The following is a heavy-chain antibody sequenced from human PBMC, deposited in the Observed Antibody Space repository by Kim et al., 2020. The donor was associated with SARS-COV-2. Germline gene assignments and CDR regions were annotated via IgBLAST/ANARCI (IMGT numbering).Heavy chain of an antibody. D-gene: IGHD3-22*01. CDR3: ARRRYYDSSAQGGMDV. Sequence: LKSRVTISVDTSKNQFSLKLSSVTAADTAVYYCARRRYYDSSAQGGMDVWGQGTTVTVSS. J-gene: IGHJ6*02. V-gene: IGHV4-34*01.